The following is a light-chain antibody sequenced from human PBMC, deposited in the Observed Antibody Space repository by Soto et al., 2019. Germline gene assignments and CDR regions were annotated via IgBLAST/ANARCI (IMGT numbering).Light chain of an antibody. Sequence: QSVLTQPASVSGSPGQSITISCTGTSSDVGGYNYVSWYQQHPGKAPKIMIYEVSNRPSGVSNRFSGSKSVNTASLTISGLQAEDEADYYCSSYTSSSTLVFGTGTKLTVL. CDR3: SSYTSSSTLV. CDR1: SSDVGGYNY. J-gene: IGLJ1*01. V-gene: IGLV2-14*01. CDR2: EVS.